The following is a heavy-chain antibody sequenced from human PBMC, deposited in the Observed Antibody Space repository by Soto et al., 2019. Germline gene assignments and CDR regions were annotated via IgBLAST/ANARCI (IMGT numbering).Heavy chain of an antibody. CDR3: ARQQLFSANWFDP. J-gene: IGHJ5*02. CDR1: GGSISSSSYY. D-gene: IGHD6-13*01. Sequence: PSETLSLTCTVSGGSISSSSYYWGWIRQPPGKGLEWIGSIYYSGSTYYNPSLKSRVTISVDTSKNQFSLKLSSVTAADTAVYYCARQQLFSANWFDPWGQGTLVTVSS. CDR2: IYYSGST. V-gene: IGHV4-39*01.